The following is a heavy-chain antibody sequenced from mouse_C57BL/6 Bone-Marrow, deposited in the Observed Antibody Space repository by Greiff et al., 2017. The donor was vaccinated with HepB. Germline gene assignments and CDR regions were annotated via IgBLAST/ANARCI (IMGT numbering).Heavy chain of an antibody. CDR2: IHPNSGST. J-gene: IGHJ2*01. Sequence: VQLQQSGAELVKPGASVKLSCMASGYTFTSYWMHWVKQRPGQGLEWIGMIHPNSGSTNYNEKFKSKATLTVDKSSSTAYMQLSSLTSEDSAVYYCARDPYYFDYWGQGTTLTVSS. V-gene: IGHV1-64*01. CDR1: GYTFTSYW. CDR3: ARDPYYFDY.